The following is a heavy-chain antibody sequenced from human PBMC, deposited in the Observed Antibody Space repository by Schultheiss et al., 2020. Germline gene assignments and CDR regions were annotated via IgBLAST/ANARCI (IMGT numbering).Heavy chain of an antibody. V-gene: IGHV3-73*01. J-gene: IGHJ3*02. Sequence: GGSLRLSCAASGFTFSGSAMHWVRQASGKGLEWVGRIRSKANSYATAYAASVKGRFTISRDDSKNTAYLQMNSLKTEDTAVYYCTRLHDGSRRGATGAFDIWGQGTMVTVSS. CDR1: GFTFSGSA. CDR2: IRSKANSYAT. CDR3: TRLHDGSRRGATGAFDI. D-gene: IGHD1-26*01.